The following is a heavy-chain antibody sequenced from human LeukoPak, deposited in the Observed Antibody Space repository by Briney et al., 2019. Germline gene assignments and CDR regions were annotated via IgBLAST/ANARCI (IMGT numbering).Heavy chain of an antibody. CDR3: ARDYVYAFGY. V-gene: IGHV3-48*01. D-gene: IGHD2/OR15-2a*01. Sequence: GGSLRLSCAASGFSFSSYSINWVRQAPGKGLEWVSYISGDGNAKHYTDSVKGRFTISRDNAENALYLQMNSLRAEDTAVYFCARDYVYAFGYWGQGTLVTVSS. J-gene: IGHJ4*02. CDR1: GFSFSSYS. CDR2: ISGDGNAK.